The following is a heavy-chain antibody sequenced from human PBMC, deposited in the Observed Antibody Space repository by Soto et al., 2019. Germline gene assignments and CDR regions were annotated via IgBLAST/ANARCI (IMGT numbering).Heavy chain of an antibody. CDR2: IIPLFGIP. CDR3: ARGVVDTNVVFKWFDP. Sequence: SVKVSCKASGYTFTSYYMHWVRQAPGQGLEWMGGIIPLFGIPNYAQKFQGRLTITADKSTSTAYMELSSLRSEDTAVYYCARGVVDTNVVFKWFDPWGQGTLVTVSS. J-gene: IGHJ5*02. CDR1: GYTFTSYY. V-gene: IGHV1-69*10. D-gene: IGHD2-15*01.